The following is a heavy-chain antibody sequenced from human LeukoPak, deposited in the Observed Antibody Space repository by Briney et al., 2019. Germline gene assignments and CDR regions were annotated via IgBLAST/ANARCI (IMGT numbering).Heavy chain of an antibody. D-gene: IGHD3-9*01. Sequence: ASVKVSCKASGYTFTSYGVSWVRQAPGQGLEWMGWISAYNGNTNFAQKLQGRVTMTTDTSTSTAYMDLRSLRSDDTAVYYCARDQAATNTQVRFCLDWGQGTLVTVSS. CDR1: GYTFTSYG. CDR3: ARDQAATNTQVRFCLD. V-gene: IGHV1-18*01. CDR2: ISAYNGNT. J-gene: IGHJ4*02.